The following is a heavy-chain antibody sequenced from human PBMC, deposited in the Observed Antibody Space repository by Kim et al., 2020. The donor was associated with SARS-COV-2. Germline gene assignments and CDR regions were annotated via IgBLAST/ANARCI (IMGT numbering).Heavy chain of an antibody. Sequence: GGSLRLSCAVSGFTFTNAWMTWVRQSPGKGLEWVGRIKSKTDGGTTEHAAPVKGRFTISRDDSRNTLYLQMNSLKTEDTALYYCTASMSGNTQPFDYWGQGTLVTVSS. V-gene: IGHV3-15*01. D-gene: IGHD1-7*01. CDR1: GFTFTNAW. CDR3: TASMSGNTQPFDY. J-gene: IGHJ4*02. CDR2: IKSKTDGGTT.